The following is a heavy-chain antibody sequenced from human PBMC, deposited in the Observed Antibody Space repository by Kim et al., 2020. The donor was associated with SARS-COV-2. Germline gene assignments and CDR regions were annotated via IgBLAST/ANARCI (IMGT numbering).Heavy chain of an antibody. V-gene: IGHV3-23*01. Sequence: ADSVKGRFTNTRDDPKTTYNLQMSSLRAEDTAVYYCAKEPQKSSWYYFDYWGQGALVTVSS. D-gene: IGHD6-13*01. CDR3: AKEPQKSSWYYFDY. J-gene: IGHJ4*02.